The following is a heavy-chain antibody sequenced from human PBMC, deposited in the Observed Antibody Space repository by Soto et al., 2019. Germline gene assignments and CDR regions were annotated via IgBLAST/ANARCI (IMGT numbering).Heavy chain of an antibody. CDR3: ARVRIAARRPDY. CDR2: INHSGST. D-gene: IGHD6-6*01. J-gene: IGHJ4*02. Sequence: SETLSLTCAVYGGSFSGYYWSWIRQPPGKGLEWIGEINHSGSTSYNPSLKSRVTISVDTSKNQFSLKLSSVTAADTAVYYCARVRIAARRPDYWGQGTLVTVSS. V-gene: IGHV4-34*01. CDR1: GGSFSGYY.